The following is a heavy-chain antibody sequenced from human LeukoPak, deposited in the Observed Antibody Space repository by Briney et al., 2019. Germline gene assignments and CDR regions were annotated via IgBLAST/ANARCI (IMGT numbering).Heavy chain of an antibody. CDR2: ISAYNGNT. CDR1: GYTFTSYG. V-gene: IGHV1-18*04. Sequence: GASVKVACKASGYTFTSYGISWVRQAPGQGLEWMGWISAYNGNTNYAQKLQGRVTMTTDTSTSTAYMELRSLRSDDTAVYYCARVRGGYCSSTSCSLGYWGQGTLVTVSS. CDR3: ARVRGGYCSSTSCSLGY. J-gene: IGHJ4*02. D-gene: IGHD2-2*01.